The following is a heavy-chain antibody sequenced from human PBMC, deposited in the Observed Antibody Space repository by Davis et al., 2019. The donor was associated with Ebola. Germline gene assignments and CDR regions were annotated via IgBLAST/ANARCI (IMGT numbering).Heavy chain of an antibody. CDR1: GGSISSYY. D-gene: IGHD2-2*01. J-gene: IGHJ5*02. Sequence: MPSETLSLTCTVSGGSISSYYWSWIRQPPGKGLEWIGYIYYSGSTNYNPSLKSRVTISVDTSKDQFSLKLSSVTAADTAVYYCAREGCSSTSCYGGNWFDPWGQGTLVTVSS. CDR2: IYYSGST. V-gene: IGHV4-59*01. CDR3: AREGCSSTSCYGGNWFDP.